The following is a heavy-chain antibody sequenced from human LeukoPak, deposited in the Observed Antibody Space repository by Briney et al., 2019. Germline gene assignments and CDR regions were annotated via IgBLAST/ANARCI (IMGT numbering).Heavy chain of an antibody. CDR1: GFTMKNFG. CDR2: IWNDGSQK. D-gene: IGHD4-17*01. V-gene: IGHV3-33*06. J-gene: IGHJ5*01. CDR3: VKGADGDYDFEASFSFES. Sequence: GGSLRLFCVASGFTMKNFGMHWVSQGPGKGLEWVAVIWNDGSQKHYVNSVKGRFTISRENSMNTLSLQMNGLRVEDTGVYYCVKGADGDYDFEASFSFESWSEGTLVTVSS.